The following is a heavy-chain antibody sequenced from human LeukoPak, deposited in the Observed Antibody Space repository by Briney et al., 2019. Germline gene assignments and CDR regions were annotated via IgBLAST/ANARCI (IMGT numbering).Heavy chain of an antibody. CDR3: AKEGAYPIITYDS. D-gene: IGHD3-10*01. CDR2: IQRDGNEK. Sequence: GGSLRLSCAASGFTFSSYWMNWVRQAPGKGRELVANIQRDGNEKYYVDSVKGRFSISRDNAKNLLYLQMDSLRAEDTAVYYCAKEGAYPIITYDSWGQGALVTVSS. V-gene: IGHV3-7*01. CDR1: GFTFSSYW. J-gene: IGHJ5*01.